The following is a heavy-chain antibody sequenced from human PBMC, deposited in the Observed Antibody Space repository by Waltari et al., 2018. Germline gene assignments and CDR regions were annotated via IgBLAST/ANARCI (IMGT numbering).Heavy chain of an antibody. V-gene: IGHV4-34*01. CDR1: GGSFGGYY. Sequence: QVQLQQWGAGLLKPSETLSLTCAVYGGSFGGYYWSWIRQPPGKGLEWIGEINNMGSTNYNPSITSRVTISVDTSKNQFSRKLSSVTAADTAVYYCARVAGIAAAGNGFDYWGQGTLVTVSS. CDR3: ARVAGIAAAGNGFDY. D-gene: IGHD6-13*01. CDR2: INNMGST. J-gene: IGHJ4*02.